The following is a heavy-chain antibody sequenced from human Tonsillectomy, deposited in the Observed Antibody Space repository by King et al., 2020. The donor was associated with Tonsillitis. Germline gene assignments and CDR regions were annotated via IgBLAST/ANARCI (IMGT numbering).Heavy chain of an antibody. J-gene: IGHJ4*02. CDR2: MFYSGST. D-gene: IGHD3-16*01. CDR3: ARVGDRNMIHLDF. V-gene: IGHV4-59*01. CDR1: GDSITRYY. Sequence: QLQESGPGLVKPSETLSLTCTVSGDSITRYYWSWIRQPPGKGLEWIGYMFYSGSTNYNPSLKSRVTMSVDTSKNQFSLKLSSVTAADTAVYYCARVGDRNMIHLDFWGQGTPVTVSS.